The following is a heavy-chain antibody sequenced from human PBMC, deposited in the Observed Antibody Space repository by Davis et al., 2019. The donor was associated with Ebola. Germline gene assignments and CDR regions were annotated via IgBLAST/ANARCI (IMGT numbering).Heavy chain of an antibody. CDR1: GGSISSSSYY. Sequence: MPSETLSLTCTVSGGSISSSSYYWGWIRQPPGKGLEWIGSIYYSGSTYYNPSLKSRVTISVDTSKNQFSLKLSSVTAADTAVYYCARRSQRWLQAYGMDVWGQGTTVTVSS. J-gene: IGHJ6*02. CDR2: IYYSGST. D-gene: IGHD5-24*01. CDR3: ARRSQRWLQAYGMDV. V-gene: IGHV4-39*01.